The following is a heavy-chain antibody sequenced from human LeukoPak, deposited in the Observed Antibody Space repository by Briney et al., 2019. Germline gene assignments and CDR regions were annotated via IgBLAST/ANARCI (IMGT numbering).Heavy chain of an antibody. D-gene: IGHD3-22*01. J-gene: IGHJ4*02. CDR2: IYYSGST. Sequence: KPSETLSLTCTVSGGSISSYYWSWIRQPPGKGLEWIGYIYYSGSTYYNPSLKSRVTISVDTSKNQFSLKLSSVTAADTAVYYCARVRIRWVSVITFFDYWGQGTLVTVSS. CDR3: ARVRIRWVSVITFFDY. CDR1: GGSISSYY. V-gene: IGHV4-30-4*08.